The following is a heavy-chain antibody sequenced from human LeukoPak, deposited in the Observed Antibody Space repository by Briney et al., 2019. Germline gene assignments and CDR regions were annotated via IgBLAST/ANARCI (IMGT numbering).Heavy chain of an antibody. CDR2: ISWNSDTI. CDR3: AKDISGTYLVALDY. D-gene: IGHD1-26*01. CDR1: GFSFDDYA. Sequence: GGSLRLSCAASGFSFDDYAMHWVRQAPGKGLEWVSGISWNSDTIGYADSVKGRFTISRDNAKNSLYLQMNSLRAEDTALYYCAKDISGTYLVALDYWGQGTLVTVSS. V-gene: IGHV3-9*01. J-gene: IGHJ4*02.